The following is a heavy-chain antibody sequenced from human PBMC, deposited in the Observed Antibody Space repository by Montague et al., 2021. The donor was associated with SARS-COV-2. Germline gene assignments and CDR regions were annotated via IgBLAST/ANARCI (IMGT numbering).Heavy chain of an antibody. Sequence: SSYSMNWVRQAPGKGLEWIGSIYYSGSTYFNPALKSRVTISVDTSKNQFSLKLSSVTAADTAVYYCARKEMKYSSVWSTGGNWFDPWGQGTLVTVSS. CDR3: ARKEMKYSSVWSTGGNWFDP. J-gene: IGHJ5*02. V-gene: IGHV4-39*01. CDR2: IYYSGST. D-gene: IGHD6-13*01. CDR1: SSYS.